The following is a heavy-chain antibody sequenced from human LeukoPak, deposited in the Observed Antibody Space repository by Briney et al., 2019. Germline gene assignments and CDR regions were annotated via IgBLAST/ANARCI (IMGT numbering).Heavy chain of an antibody. CDR3: AKGGYCSSTSCYIDWFDP. V-gene: IGHV3-30*02. D-gene: IGHD2-2*02. J-gene: IGHJ5*02. CDR1: GFLFSSYG. CDR2: IQHDGSSE. Sequence: GGSLRLSCAASGFLFSSYGMHWVRQAPGKGLEWVAFIQHDGSSENYADSVKGRFTISRDNSKNTLYLQMNSLRAEDTAVYYCAKGGYCSSTSCYIDWFDPWGQGTLVTVSS.